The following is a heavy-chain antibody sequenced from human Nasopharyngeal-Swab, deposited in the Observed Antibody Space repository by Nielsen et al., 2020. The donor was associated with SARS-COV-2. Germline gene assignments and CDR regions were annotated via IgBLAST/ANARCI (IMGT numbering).Heavy chain of an antibody. CDR2: IYPGDSDT. CDR1: RYSLPSYW. V-gene: IGHV5-51*01. J-gene: IGHJ4*02. Sequence: SFKCSRYSLPSYWLGWLRPMPAKGLAWMGIIYPGDSDTGYSPSFQGQVPISADKSIRTAYLQWSSLKASDTAMYYIARLHVDTPMVNSYYFDYWGQGTLVTVSS. CDR3: ARLHVDTPMVNSYYFDY. D-gene: IGHD5-18*01.